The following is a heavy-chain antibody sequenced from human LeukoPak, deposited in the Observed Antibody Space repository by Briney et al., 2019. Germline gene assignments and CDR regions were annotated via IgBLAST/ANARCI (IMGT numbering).Heavy chain of an antibody. CDR3: ARENGDIDDNYYYGMDV. CDR1: GGTFSSYA. D-gene: IGHD4-17*01. Sequence: SVKVSCKASGGTFSSYAISWVRQAPGQGLEWMGRIIPILGIANYAQKFQGRVTITADKSTSTAYMELSSLRSEDTAVYYCARENGDIDDNYYYGMDVWGQGATVTVSS. V-gene: IGHV1-69*04. CDR2: IIPILGIA. J-gene: IGHJ6*02.